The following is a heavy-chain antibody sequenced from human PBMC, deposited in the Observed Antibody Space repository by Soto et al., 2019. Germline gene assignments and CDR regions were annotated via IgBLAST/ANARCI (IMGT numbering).Heavy chain of an antibody. D-gene: IGHD3-3*01. V-gene: IGHV4-34*01. J-gene: IGHJ4*02. CDR1: GGSFSGYY. Sequence: QVQLQQWGAGLLKPSEPLSLTCAVYGGSFSGYYWSWIRQPPGKGLEWIGEINHSGSTNYKPSLKSRVTISVETSKNQVSLNLSSVTASDKAGYYCARRRYEHSSFDHWGQGTLVTVSS. CDR3: ARRRYEHSSFDH. CDR2: INHSGST.